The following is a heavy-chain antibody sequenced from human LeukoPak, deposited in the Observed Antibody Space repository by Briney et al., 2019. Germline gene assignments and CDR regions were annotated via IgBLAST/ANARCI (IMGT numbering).Heavy chain of an antibody. CDR1: GFSFSSYT. V-gene: IGHV3-23*01. CDR2: ITGNGGNT. CDR3: AKFGCSGSSCGDY. Sequence: PGGSLRLSCAASGFSFSSYTMCWGRQAPGRGVGWVSGITGNGGNTYNIGSVRGGDTTSRETTKNTHCLQRNRLRAEITPVYYCAKFGCSGSSCGDYWGQGALVSVSS. J-gene: IGHJ4*02. D-gene: IGHD2-2*01.